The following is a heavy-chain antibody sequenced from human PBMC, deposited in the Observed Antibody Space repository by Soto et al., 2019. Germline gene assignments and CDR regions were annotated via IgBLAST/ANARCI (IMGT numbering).Heavy chain of an antibody. Sequence: QVQLVQSGAEVKKPGSSVKVSCKASGGTFSSYTISWVRQAPGQGLEWMGRIIPILGIANYAQKFQGRVTITADKSTSTAYMELSSLRFEDTAVYYCARERWLQDYYYYYGMDVWGQGTTVTVSS. V-gene: IGHV1-69*08. CDR2: IIPILGIA. CDR3: ARERWLQDYYYYYGMDV. CDR1: GGTFSSYT. J-gene: IGHJ6*02. D-gene: IGHD5-12*01.